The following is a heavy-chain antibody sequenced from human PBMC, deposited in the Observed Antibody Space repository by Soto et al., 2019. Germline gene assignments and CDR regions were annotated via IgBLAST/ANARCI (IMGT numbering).Heavy chain of an antibody. J-gene: IGHJ6*02. Sequence: PXGSLRLSCAASGFTFDDYAMHWVRRAPGKGLEWVSGISWNSGSIGYADSVKGRFTISRDNAKNSLYLQMNSLRAEDTALYYCAKDSRGQNGYTYYYYYGMDVWGQGTTVTVSS. CDR1: GFTFDDYA. CDR2: ISWNSGSI. V-gene: IGHV3-9*01. CDR3: AKDSRGQNGYTYYYYYGMDV. D-gene: IGHD5-12*01.